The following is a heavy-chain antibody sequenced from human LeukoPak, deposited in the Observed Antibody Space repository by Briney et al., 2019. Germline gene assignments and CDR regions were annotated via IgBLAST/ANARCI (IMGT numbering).Heavy chain of an antibody. J-gene: IGHJ4*02. CDR1: GGSMSSYY. D-gene: IGHD3-3*01. Sequence: SETLSLTCTVSGGSMSSYYWSWIRQPPGKGLEWIGYIYYSGSTYYNPSLKSRVTISVDTSKNQFSLKLSSVTAADTAVYYCARAVPYDFWSGYSYFDYWGQGTLVTVSS. V-gene: IGHV4-59*06. CDR2: IYYSGST. CDR3: ARAVPYDFWSGYSYFDY.